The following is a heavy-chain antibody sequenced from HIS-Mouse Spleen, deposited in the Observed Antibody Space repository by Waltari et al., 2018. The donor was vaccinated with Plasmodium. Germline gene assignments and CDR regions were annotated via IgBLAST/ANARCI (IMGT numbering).Heavy chain of an antibody. CDR1: GGSIRSYY. Sequence: QVQLQESGPGLVKPSETLSLTCTVSGGSIRSYYCSLNRQPPGKGLEWIGYIYYRGSTNYNPSLKSRVTISVDTSKNQFSLKLDSVTAADTAVYYCARHEVGSSSSVGIDYWGQGTLVTVSS. J-gene: IGHJ4*02. CDR3: ARHEVGSSSSVGIDY. D-gene: IGHD6-6*01. V-gene: IGHV4-59*08. CDR2: IYYRGST.